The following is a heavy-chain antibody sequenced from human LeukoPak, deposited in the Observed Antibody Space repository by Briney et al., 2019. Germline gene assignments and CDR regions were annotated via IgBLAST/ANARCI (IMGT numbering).Heavy chain of an antibody. V-gene: IGHV7-4-1*02. D-gene: IGHD3-16*01. CDR1: GYTFTSYA. J-gene: IGHJ4*02. CDR2: INTHTGDP. CDR3: AKEQYPGYDFVGDFDF. Sequence: ASVKVSCKASGYTFTSYAMNWVRQAPGQGLEWMGWINTHTGDPTYAQDFTGRFVFSLDTSVSTAYLQISSLKAEDTAVYYCAKEQYPGYDFVGDFDFWGQGTLVTVSS.